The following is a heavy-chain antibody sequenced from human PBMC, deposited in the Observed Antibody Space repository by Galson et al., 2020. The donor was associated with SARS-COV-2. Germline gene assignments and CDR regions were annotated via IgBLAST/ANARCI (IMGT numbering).Heavy chain of an antibody. CDR3: ARGNYYDSSGYYYGKIYYYYMDV. D-gene: IGHD3-22*01. CDR2: IGTAGDT. V-gene: IGHV3-13*01. Sequence: GGSLRLSCAASGFTFSSYDMHWVRQATGKGLEWVSAIGTAGDTYYPGSVKGRFTISRENAKNSLYLQMNSLRAGDTAVYYCARGNYYDSSGYYYGKIYYYYMDVWGKGTTVTVSS. CDR1: GFTFSSYD. J-gene: IGHJ6*03.